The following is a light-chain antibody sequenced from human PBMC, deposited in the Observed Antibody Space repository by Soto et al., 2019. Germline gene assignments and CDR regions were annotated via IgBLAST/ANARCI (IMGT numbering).Light chain of an antibody. CDR1: QSLVYSNGNTY. CDR3: MQGTLWWT. V-gene: IGKV2-24*01. Sequence: DIVMTQTPRSLSVTLGQPASISCRSSQSLVYSNGNTYLSWYHQRPGQPPRLLIHRVSNRFSGVPERFSGSGAGTDSTLKISRVEAEDVGIYYCMQGTLWWTFGQGTKVEI. CDR2: RVS. J-gene: IGKJ1*01.